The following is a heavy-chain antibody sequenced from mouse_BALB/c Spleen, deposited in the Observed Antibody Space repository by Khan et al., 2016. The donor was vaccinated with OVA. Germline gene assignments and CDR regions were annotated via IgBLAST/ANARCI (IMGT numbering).Heavy chain of an antibody. CDR1: GYTFTSYY. Sequence: QVQLKQSGAELVKPGASVKLSCKASGYTFTSYYMYWVKQRPGQGLEWIGEINPSNGGTNFNEKFKNKATLTVDKSSSTAYMQRSSLTSEDSAVYYCTRGGYGGFAYWGQGTLVTVSA. CDR3: TRGGYGGFAY. CDR2: INPSNGGT. J-gene: IGHJ3*01. V-gene: IGHV1S81*02. D-gene: IGHD1-2*01.